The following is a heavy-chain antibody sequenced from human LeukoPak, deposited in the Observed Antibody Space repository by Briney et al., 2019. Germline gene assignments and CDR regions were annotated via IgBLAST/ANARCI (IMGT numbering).Heavy chain of an antibody. D-gene: IGHD3-16*01. CDR1: GFTFSSYS. Sequence: AGGSLRLSCAASGFTFSSYSMNWVRQAPGKGLEWVANIKQDGSEKYYVDSVKGRFTISRDNAKNSLYLQMNSLRAEDIAVYYCARDTHGGDHWGQGTLVTVSS. V-gene: IGHV3-7*01. J-gene: IGHJ4*02. CDR2: IKQDGSEK. CDR3: ARDTHGGDH.